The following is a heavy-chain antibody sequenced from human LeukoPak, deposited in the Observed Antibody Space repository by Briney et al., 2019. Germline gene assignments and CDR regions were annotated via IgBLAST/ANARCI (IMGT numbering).Heavy chain of an antibody. CDR1: GFTFSSYA. V-gene: IGHV3-23*01. CDR2: ISGSGGST. Sequence: GGSLRLSCAASGFTFSSYAMSWVRQAPGKGLEWVSAISGSGGSTYYAGSVKGRFTFSRDNSKNTLFLQMNSLRAEDSAVYYCAKGADYSSTWLPHWYFDLWGRGTLVTVSS. CDR3: AKGADYSSTWLPHWYFDL. D-gene: IGHD6-13*01. J-gene: IGHJ2*01.